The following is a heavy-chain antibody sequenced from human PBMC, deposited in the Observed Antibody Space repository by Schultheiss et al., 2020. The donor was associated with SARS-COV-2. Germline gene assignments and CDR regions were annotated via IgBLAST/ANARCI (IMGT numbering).Heavy chain of an antibody. Sequence: GGSLRLSCAASGFTFSNAWMSWVRQAPGKGLEWVSAISGSGGSTYYADSVRGRFTISRDDSRHILYLQMNSLRTEDTAVYYCAKDLIMGNGLYDAFDIWGRGRLVTVAS. J-gene: IGHJ3*02. CDR1: GFTFSNAW. CDR3: AKDLIMGNGLYDAFDI. V-gene: IGHV3-23*01. D-gene: IGHD1-1*01. CDR2: ISGSGGST.